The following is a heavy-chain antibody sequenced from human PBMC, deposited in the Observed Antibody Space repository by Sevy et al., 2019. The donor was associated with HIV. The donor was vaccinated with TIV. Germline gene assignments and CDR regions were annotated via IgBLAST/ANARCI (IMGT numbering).Heavy chain of an antibody. CDR2: ISAFNGNT. CDR3: STSGTLITTKAGGFDV. D-gene: IGHD3-10*01. V-gene: IGHV1-18*01. Sequence: ASVKVSCKASGFRFSSYSFSWVRQAPGLGLEWLGWISAFNGNTNSAQQLKDRVTITIDASRDTAYMELRSLRPDDTAVYYCSTSGTLITTKAGGFDVWGQGTRVTVSS. J-gene: IGHJ3*01. CDR1: GFRFSSYS.